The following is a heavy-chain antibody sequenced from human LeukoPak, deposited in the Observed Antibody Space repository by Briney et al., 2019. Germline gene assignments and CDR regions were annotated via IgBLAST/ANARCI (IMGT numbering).Heavy chain of an antibody. D-gene: IGHD4-11*01. Sequence: SETLSLTCAVYGGSFSGYYWSWIRQPPGKGLEWIGEINHSGSTNYNPSLKSRVTISVDTSKNQFSLKLSSVTAADTAVYYCARGRGYSNSKLDYWGQGTLVTVSS. CDR2: INHSGST. V-gene: IGHV4-34*01. CDR3: ARGRGYSNSKLDY. CDR1: GGSFSGYY. J-gene: IGHJ4*02.